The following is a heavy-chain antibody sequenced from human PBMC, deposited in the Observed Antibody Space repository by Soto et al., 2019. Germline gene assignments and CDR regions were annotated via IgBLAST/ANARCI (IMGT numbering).Heavy chain of an antibody. CDR3: ARNTPTGDAFDI. V-gene: IGHV1-69*13. Sequence: SSVKVCCKASGGTFSSYAISWVRQAPGQGLEWMGGIIPIFGTANYAQKFQGRVTITADESTSTAYMELSSLRSEDTAVYYCARNTPTGDAFDISFQGTMVSVS. J-gene: IGHJ3*02. D-gene: IGHD2-15*01. CDR2: IIPIFGTA. CDR1: GGTFSSYA.